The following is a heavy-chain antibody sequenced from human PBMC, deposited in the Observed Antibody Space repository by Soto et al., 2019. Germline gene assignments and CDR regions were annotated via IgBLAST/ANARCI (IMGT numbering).Heavy chain of an antibody. CDR3: AKGVAARPYYYYGMDV. CDR1: GFTFSNYA. CDR2: ISGSGDDT. J-gene: IGHJ6*02. V-gene: IGHV3-23*01. Sequence: GGSLRLSCAASGFTFSNYAMSWVRQAPGKGLDWVSTISGSGDDTYYADSVKGRFTISRDNSKNTLYLQMNSLRAEDTAVYYCAKGVAARPYYYYGMDVWGQGTTVTVSS. D-gene: IGHD6-6*01.